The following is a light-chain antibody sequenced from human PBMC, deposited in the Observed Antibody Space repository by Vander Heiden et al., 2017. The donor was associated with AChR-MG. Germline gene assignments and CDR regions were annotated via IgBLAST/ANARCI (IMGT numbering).Light chain of an antibody. J-gene: IGLJ2*01. Sequence: QSALTQPASVSGSPGQSITISCTGTSSDVGAYDYVSWYQQHPGKAPKMMIFEVSNRPSGVSHRFSGSKSGNTASLTISGLQAEDEADYYCSSYTTTITRRVVFGGGTKVTVL. CDR3: SSYTTTITRRVV. CDR2: EVS. CDR1: SSDVGAYDY. V-gene: IGLV2-14*01.